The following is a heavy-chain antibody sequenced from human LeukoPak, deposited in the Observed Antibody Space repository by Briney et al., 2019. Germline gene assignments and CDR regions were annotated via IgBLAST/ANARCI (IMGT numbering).Heavy chain of an antibody. J-gene: IGHJ6*02. CDR2: IYTSGST. CDR3: AGSIAAAYYYGMDV. V-gene: IGHV4-4*07. D-gene: IGHD6-13*01. Sequence: SETLSLTCTVSGGSISSYYWSWIRQPAGKGLEWIGRIYTSGSTNYNPSLKSRVTMSVDTSKNQFSLKLSSVTAADTAVYYCAGSIAAAYYYGMDVWGQGTTVTVSS. CDR1: GGSISSYY.